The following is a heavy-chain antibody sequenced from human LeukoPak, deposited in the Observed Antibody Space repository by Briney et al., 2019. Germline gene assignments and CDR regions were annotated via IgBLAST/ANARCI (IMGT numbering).Heavy chain of an antibody. Sequence: SETLSLTCTVSGGSIGSYYWSWIRQPAGKGLEWIGRIYTSGSTNYNPSLKSRVTMSVDTSKNQFSLKLSSVTAADTAVYYCARSPSSIGAHMDVWGKGTTVTVSS. D-gene: IGHD3-16*01. CDR1: GGSIGSYY. CDR3: ARSPSSIGAHMDV. V-gene: IGHV4-4*07. J-gene: IGHJ6*03. CDR2: IYTSGST.